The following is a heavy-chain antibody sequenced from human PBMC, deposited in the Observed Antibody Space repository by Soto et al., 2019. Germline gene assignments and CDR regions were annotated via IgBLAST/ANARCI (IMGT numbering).Heavy chain of an antibody. CDR3: ARGGDSVVVPAAITIFNAFDS. CDR2: IIPIFGTA. CDR1: GGTFSSYA. J-gene: IGHJ3*02. V-gene: IGHV1-69*06. D-gene: IGHD2-2*01. Sequence: GPSVRVSCKDSGGTFSSYAISWVRPAPGQVPEWMGGIIPIFGTANYAQKFQGRVTITADKSTSTAYMELSSLRSEDTAVYYCARGGDSVVVPAAITIFNAFDSWGQGTMVTVS.